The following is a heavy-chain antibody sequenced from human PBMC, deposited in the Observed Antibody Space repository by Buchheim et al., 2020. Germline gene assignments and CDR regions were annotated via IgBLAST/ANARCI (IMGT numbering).Heavy chain of an antibody. J-gene: IGHJ5*02. CDR3: AKKRSDNWFDP. CDR1: GGSIFTYY. CDR2: MDGRGRS. V-gene: IGHV4-59*01. Sequence: QVQLQESGPGLVKPSETLSLTCSVSGGSIFTYYWSWIRQAPGKGLEWIGYMDGRGRSHYNPSLKSRVTISVDTSKDQFSLNLSSVTAADTAIYYCAKKRSDNWFDPWGQGTL.